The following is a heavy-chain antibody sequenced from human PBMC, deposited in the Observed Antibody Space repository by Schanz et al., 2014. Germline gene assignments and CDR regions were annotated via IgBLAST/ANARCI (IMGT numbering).Heavy chain of an antibody. J-gene: IGHJ4*02. CDR2: ISGRGGRT. V-gene: IGHV3-23*04. CDR1: GFSFSGFA. D-gene: IGHD4-17*01. Sequence: EVQLVESGGDLVKPGGSLRLSCAASGFSFSGFAVHWVRQAPGKGLEWVSAISGRGGRTYYADSVKGRFTISRDNSKNTLYLQMNSLRAEDTAVYYCAKDCPSDYGDHCFDFWGQGTLVTVSS. CDR3: AKDCPSDYGDHCFDF.